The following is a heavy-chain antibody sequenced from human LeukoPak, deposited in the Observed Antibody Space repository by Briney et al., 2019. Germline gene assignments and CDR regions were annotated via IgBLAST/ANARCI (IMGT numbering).Heavy chain of an antibody. V-gene: IGHV3-48*01. J-gene: IGHJ3*02. CDR3: ATDREDYDSSGYYLSDAFDI. D-gene: IGHD3-22*01. CDR1: GFTFSGYS. Sequence: GGSLRLSCAVSGFTFSGYSMKWVRQAPGKGLEWVSYISSSTTTIYHADSVKGRLTVSRDNAKNSLYLQMDSLRVEDTAVYYCATDREDYDSSGYYLSDAFDIWGQGTMVTVSS. CDR2: ISSSTTTI.